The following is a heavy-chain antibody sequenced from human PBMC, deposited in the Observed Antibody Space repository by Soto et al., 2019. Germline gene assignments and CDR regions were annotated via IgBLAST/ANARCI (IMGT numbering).Heavy chain of an antibody. CDR3: ARVPQPLPSTIFGVVIIPDNYYYYGMDV. V-gene: IGHV3-33*01. CDR1: GFTFSSYG. Sequence: GGSLRLSCAASGFTFSSYGMHWVRQAPGKGLEWVAVIWYDGSNKYYADSVKGRFTISRDNSKKTLYLQMNSLRAEETAVYYCARVPQPLPSTIFGVVIIPDNYYYYGMDVWGQGTTVTVSS. CDR2: IWYDGSNK. D-gene: IGHD3-3*01. J-gene: IGHJ6*02.